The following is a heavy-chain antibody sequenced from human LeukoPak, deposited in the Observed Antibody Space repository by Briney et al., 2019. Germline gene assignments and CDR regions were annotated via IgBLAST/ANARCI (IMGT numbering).Heavy chain of an antibody. D-gene: IGHD3-10*01. CDR3: ARDGASRGAFDI. CDR1: GFTFSSYA. Sequence: PGGSLRLSCAASGFTFSSYAMSWVRQAPGKGLEWVSAISGSGGSTYYADSVKGRFTISRDNAKNSLYLQMNSLRAEDTAVYYCARDGASRGAFDIWGQGTMVTVSS. CDR2: ISGSGGST. V-gene: IGHV3-23*01. J-gene: IGHJ3*02.